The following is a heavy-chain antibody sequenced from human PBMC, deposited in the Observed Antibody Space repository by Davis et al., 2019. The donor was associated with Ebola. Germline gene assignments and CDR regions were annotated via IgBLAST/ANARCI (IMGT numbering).Heavy chain of an antibody. V-gene: IGHV1-69*13. J-gene: IGHJ6*02. CDR1: VGTFSSYV. CDR3: ARARGYCSDTSCPAYGMDV. CDR2: FIPVFHAP. Sequence: SVTVSCKASVGTFSSYVISWVRQAPGQGLEWMGGFIPVFHAPNYAQKFQGRVTITADESPSTVYLEMSSLTSENTAVYYCARARGYCSDTSCPAYGMDVWGQGTTVIVSS. D-gene: IGHD2-15*01.